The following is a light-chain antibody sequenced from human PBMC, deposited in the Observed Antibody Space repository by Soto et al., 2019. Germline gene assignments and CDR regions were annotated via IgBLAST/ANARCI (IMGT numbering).Light chain of an antibody. CDR2: DVI. V-gene: IGLV2-14*03. Sequence: QSALTQPASVSGSPGQSITISCSGTNTDVGAYDYVSWYQQHPGKAPKLILYDVINRPSGVSDRFSGSKSGNTASLTISGLQAEDEPEYFCSSYSTISNLVFGTGTKLTVL. CDR3: SSYSTISNLV. CDR1: NTDVGAYDY. J-gene: IGLJ1*01.